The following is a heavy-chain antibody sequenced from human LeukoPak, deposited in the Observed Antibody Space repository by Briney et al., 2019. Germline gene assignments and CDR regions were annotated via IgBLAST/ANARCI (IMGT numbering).Heavy chain of an antibody. V-gene: IGHV3-74*01. CDR3: TRGANWAFDY. D-gene: IGHD1-1*01. Sequence: GGSLRLSCTDSGFTFNTYPMHWVRQAPGKGLVWVSRVYSDGSDSRHADSVKGRFTISRDSAKNTLYLQMNSLRVEDTAVYYCTRGANWAFDYWGQGTLVTVSS. J-gene: IGHJ4*02. CDR1: GFTFNTYP. CDR2: VYSDGSDS.